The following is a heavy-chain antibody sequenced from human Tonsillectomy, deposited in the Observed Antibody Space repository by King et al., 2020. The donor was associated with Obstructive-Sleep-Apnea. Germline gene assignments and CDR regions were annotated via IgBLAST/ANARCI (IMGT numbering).Heavy chain of an antibody. J-gene: IGHJ6*02. CDR1: GFTFSSYA. V-gene: IGHV3-30-3*01. D-gene: IGHD4-23*01. Sequence: HVQLVESGGVVVQPGRSLRLSCAASGFTFSSYAMHWVRQAPGKGLEWVAFTSYYVNNKYYADSVKGRFTISIDNSTNMLYLQLNSLRAADTAVYYCVRDYGTVVTTRYYYNGMDGWGQGTTVTVSS. CDR2: TSYYVNNK. CDR3: VRDYGTVVTTRYYYNGMDG.